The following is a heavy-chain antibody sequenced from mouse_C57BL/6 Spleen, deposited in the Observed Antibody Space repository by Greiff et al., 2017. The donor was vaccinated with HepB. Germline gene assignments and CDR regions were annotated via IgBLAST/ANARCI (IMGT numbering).Heavy chain of an antibody. CDR3: ARRGFDYYGSGFAY. Sequence: QVQLKQSGAELVRPGTSVKVSCKASGYAFTNYLIEWVKQRPGQGLEWIGVINPGSGGTNYNEKFKGKATLTADKSSSTAYMQLSSLTSEDSAVYFCARRGFDYYGSGFAYWGQGTLVTVSA. D-gene: IGHD1-1*01. CDR1: GYAFTNYL. V-gene: IGHV1-54*01. J-gene: IGHJ3*01. CDR2: INPGSGGT.